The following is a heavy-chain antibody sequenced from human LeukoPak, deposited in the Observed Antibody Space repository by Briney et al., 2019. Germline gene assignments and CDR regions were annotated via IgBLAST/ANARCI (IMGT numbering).Heavy chain of an antibody. D-gene: IGHD4-23*01. CDR1: GGSFSGYY. V-gene: IGHV4-34*01. Sequence: SETLSLTCAVYGGSFSGYYWSWIRQPPGKGLEWIGEINHSRSTNYNPSLKSRVTISVDTSKNQFSLKLSSVTAADTAVYYCARGLYGGNPAAYWGQGTLVTVSS. CDR2: INHSRST. CDR3: ARGLYGGNPAAY. J-gene: IGHJ4*02.